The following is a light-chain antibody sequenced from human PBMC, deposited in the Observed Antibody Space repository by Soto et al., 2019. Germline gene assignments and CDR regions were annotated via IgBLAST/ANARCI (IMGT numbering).Light chain of an antibody. V-gene: IGLV1-44*01. CDR3: AAWDDSLNGREV. Sequence: QSALTKPPSASGTPGQRVTISCSGISSNIVSNSVNWYQQLPGAAPKLLIYSNNQRPSGVPDRFSGSKSGTSASLAISGLQSEDEADYYCAAWDDSLNGREVFGTGTKVTGL. CDR2: SNN. CDR1: SSNIVSNS. J-gene: IGLJ1*01.